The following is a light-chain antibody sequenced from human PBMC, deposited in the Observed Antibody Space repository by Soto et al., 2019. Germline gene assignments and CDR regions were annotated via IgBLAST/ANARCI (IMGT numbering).Light chain of an antibody. V-gene: IGKV3D-15*01. CDR3: QQYNSWPWT. CDR2: DAS. Sequence: EIVLTQSPGTLSLSPGEEATLSCRASQSVSSYLAWYQQKPGQAPRLLIYDASNRATGIPARFSGSGSGTEFTLTISSLQSEDFAVYYCQQYNSWPWTFGQGTKVDIK. CDR1: QSVSSY. J-gene: IGKJ1*01.